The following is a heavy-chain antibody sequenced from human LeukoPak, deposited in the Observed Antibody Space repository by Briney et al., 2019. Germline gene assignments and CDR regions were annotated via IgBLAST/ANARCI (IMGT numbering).Heavy chain of an antibody. CDR2: ISGYNGNT. J-gene: IGHJ4*02. CDR1: GYTFTNHG. V-gene: IGHV1-18*01. Sequence: ASVKVSCKTSGYTFTNHGISWVRQAPGQGLEWMGWISGYNGNTNYVQKFRGRITMTTDPSTSTAYLQLRSQSSDDTALYYCARDLSLGRHDDGEPFDSWGQGTLVTVSS. CDR3: ARDLSLGRHDDGEPFDS. D-gene: IGHD4-17*01.